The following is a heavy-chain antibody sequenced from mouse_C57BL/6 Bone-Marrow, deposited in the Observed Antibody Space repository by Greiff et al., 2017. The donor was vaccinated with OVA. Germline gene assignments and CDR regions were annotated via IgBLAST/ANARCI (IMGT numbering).Heavy chain of an antibody. J-gene: IGHJ3*01. CDR1: GYTFTSYW. D-gene: IGHD1-1*01. CDR3: EIPYYYVSSYLFAY. V-gene: IGHV1-64*01. Sequence: QVQLQQPGAELVKPGASVKLSCKASGYTFTSYWMHWVKQRPGQGLEWIGMIHPNSGSTNYNEKFKSKATLTVDKSSSTAYMQLSSLTSEDSAVYYCEIPYYYVSSYLFAYWGQGTLVTVSA. CDR2: IHPNSGST.